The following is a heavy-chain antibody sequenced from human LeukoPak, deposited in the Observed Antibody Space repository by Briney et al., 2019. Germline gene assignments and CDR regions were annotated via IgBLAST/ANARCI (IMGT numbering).Heavy chain of an antibody. D-gene: IGHD6-13*01. J-gene: IGHJ4*02. V-gene: IGHV3-30*07. CDR2: ISYDGSNE. Sequence: GGSLRLSCAASGFTFSNFAMNWVRQAPGKGLEWVAIISYDGSNEYYADSVKGRFTISRDIFKNTLYLQMNSLRAEDTAVYYCAREPTYSSSWYTTCDFWGQGTLVTVSS. CDR1: GFTFSNFA. CDR3: AREPTYSSSWYTTCDF.